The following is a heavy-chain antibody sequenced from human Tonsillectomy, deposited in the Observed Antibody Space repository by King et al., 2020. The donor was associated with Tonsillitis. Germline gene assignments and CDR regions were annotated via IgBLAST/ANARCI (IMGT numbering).Heavy chain of an antibody. V-gene: IGHV3-23*04. CDR2: LSGSGGNT. CDR1: GFTFTKFA. CDR3: AKDVDEYNYRSFDN. Sequence: DVQLVESGGGLEQPGGSLRLSCATSGFTFTKFAMSWVRQAPGKGLEWVSGLSGSGGNTEYADSVKGRFTISRNNSENPLYLQMNSLRADDTAIYYCAKDVDEYNYRSFDNWGQGTLVTVS. D-gene: IGHD1-1*01. J-gene: IGHJ4*02.